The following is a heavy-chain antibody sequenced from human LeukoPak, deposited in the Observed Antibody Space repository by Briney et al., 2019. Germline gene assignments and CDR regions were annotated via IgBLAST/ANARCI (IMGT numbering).Heavy chain of an antibody. J-gene: IGHJ4*02. V-gene: IGHV3-74*01. Sequence: GGSLRLSCAASGFTFSSYWMHWVRQAPGKGLVWVSHINNDGSSTSYADSVKGRFTISRDNAKNTLYLQMNSLRTEDAAVYYCARGYSGYFYYWGQGTVVTVSS. CDR3: ARGYSGYFYY. CDR2: INNDGSST. CDR1: GFTFSSYW. D-gene: IGHD5-12*01.